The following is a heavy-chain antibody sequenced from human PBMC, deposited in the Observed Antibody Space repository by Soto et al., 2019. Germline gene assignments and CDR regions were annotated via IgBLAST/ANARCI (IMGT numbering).Heavy chain of an antibody. CDR3: THHWVPYYCDY. J-gene: IGHJ4*02. CDR2: IYWDDDK. CDR1: GFSLSTSGVG. Sequence: QITLKESGPTLVKPTQTLTLTCTFSGFSLSTSGVGVGWIRQPPGKALEWLALIYWDDDKRYSPSLKSSLTITEVTSNIQVVPTMTRMDPVDTATYYATHHWVPYYCDYWGKRTLLTVSS. D-gene: IGHD7-27*01. V-gene: IGHV2-5*02.